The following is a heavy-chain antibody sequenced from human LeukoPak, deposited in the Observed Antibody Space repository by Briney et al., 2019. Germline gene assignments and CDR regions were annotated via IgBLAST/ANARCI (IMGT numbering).Heavy chain of an antibody. J-gene: IGHJ4*02. Sequence: GGSLRLSCAASGFTFSSYSMHWVRQAPGKGLEWVSSISSNSSNIYYANSVKSRFTISIDNTKNSLYLHMNTLRAADTAVYYSARGGGCWSPPIDYWGQGTLVTVSS. CDR2: ISSNSSNI. V-gene: IGHV3-21*01. D-gene: IGHD6-13*01. CDR1: GFTFSSYS. CDR3: ARGGGCWSPPIDY.